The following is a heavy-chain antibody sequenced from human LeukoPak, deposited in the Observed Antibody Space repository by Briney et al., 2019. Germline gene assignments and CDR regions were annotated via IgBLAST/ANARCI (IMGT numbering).Heavy chain of an antibody. CDR3: ARVRRASYYGSGNWFDP. CDR1: GGSFSGYY. V-gene: IGHV4-34*01. Sequence: SETLSLTCAAYGGSFSGYYWSWIRQPPGKGLEWIGEINHSGSTNYNPSLKSRVTISVDTSKNQFSLKLSSVTAADTAVYYCARVRRASYYGSGNWFDPWGQGTLVTVSS. CDR2: INHSGST. D-gene: IGHD3-10*01. J-gene: IGHJ5*02.